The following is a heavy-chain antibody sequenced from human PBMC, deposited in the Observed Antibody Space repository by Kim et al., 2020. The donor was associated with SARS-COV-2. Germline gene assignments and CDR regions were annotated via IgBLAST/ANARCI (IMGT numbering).Heavy chain of an antibody. Sequence: GGSLRLSCAASGFTFSTYWMHWVRQAPGKGLVWVSRISTDGSGTSYADSVKGRFTISRDNAKNTLYLQMNSLRDEDTAVYYCAGGDSSGWIHDYWGQGTL. CDR3: AGGDSSGWIHDY. J-gene: IGHJ4*02. CDR2: ISTDGSGT. V-gene: IGHV3-74*01. CDR1: GFTFSTYW. D-gene: IGHD6-19*01.